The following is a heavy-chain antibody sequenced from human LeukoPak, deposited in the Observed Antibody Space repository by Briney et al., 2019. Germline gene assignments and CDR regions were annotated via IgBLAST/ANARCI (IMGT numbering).Heavy chain of an antibody. J-gene: IGHJ6*02. CDR3: ARGLTTYSYGSGYYYGMDV. Sequence: SVKVSCKASGGTFSSYAISWVRQAPGQGLEWMGGIIPIFGTANYAQKFQGRVTITADESTSTAYMELSSLRSEDTAVYYCARGLTTYSYGSGYYYGMDVWGQGTTVTVSS. CDR2: IIPIFGTA. D-gene: IGHD5-18*01. CDR1: GGTFSSYA. V-gene: IGHV1-69*13.